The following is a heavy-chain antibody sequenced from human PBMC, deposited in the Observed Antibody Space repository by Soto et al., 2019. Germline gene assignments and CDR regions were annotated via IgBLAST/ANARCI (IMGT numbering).Heavy chain of an antibody. J-gene: IGHJ4*02. Sequence: PGGSLRLSCAASGFTFSSYGMHWVRQAPGKGLEWVAVISYDGSNKYYADSVKGRFTISRDNSKNTLYLQMNSLRAEDTAVYYCAKPYSPATFDYWGQGTLVTVSS. CDR3: AKPYSPATFDY. V-gene: IGHV3-30*18. D-gene: IGHD2-15*01. CDR2: ISYDGSNK. CDR1: GFTFSSYG.